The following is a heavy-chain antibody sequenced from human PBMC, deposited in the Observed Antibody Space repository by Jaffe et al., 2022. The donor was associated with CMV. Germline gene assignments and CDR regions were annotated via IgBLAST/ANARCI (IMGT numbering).Heavy chain of an antibody. CDR3: AKWRMSGIFYIDY. J-gene: IGHJ4*02. Sequence: EVQLVESGGGLVQPGGSLRLSCVAAGFTFSDYAMAWVRQAPGKGLQWVSALSSNARTPYYADSVKGRFTISRDNSKNTVYLQMSGLSAEDTAVYYCAKWRMSGIFYIDYWGLGTLVTVSS. CDR2: LSSNARTP. CDR1: GFTFSDYA. V-gene: IGHV3-23*04. D-gene: IGHD3-10*01.